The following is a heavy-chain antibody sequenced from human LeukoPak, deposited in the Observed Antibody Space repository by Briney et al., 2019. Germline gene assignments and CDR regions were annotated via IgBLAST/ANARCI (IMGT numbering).Heavy chain of an antibody. CDR1: GGSIGTYY. V-gene: IGHV4-59*08. J-gene: IGHJ6*03. Sequence: SETLSLTCTVSGGSIGTYYWSWIRQSPGKGLEWIGYIYVTGTRYNPYLQSRVTISVDRSRYQFFLRMSCGTAADTVVYYCARHIGGGIEDMDVWGKGTKVIVSS. CDR3: ARHIGGGIEDMDV. D-gene: IGHD3-16*02. CDR2: IYVTGT.